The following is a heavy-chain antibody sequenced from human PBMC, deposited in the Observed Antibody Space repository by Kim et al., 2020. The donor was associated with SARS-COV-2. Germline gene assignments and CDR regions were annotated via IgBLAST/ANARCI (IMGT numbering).Heavy chain of an antibody. CDR1: GFTFSSYW. V-gene: IGHV3-74*01. CDR3: ARERGAGSPMEAFDI. J-gene: IGHJ3*02. Sequence: GGSLRLSCAASGFTFSSYWMHWVRQAPGKGLVWVSRINSDGSSTSYADSVKGRFTISRDNAKNTLYLQMNGLRAEDTAVYYCARERGAGSPMEAFDIWGQGTMVTVSS. CDR2: INSDGSST. D-gene: IGHD1-26*01.